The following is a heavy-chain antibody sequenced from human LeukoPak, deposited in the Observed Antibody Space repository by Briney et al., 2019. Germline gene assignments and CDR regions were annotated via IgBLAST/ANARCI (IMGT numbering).Heavy chain of an antibody. Sequence: SETLSLTCTVSGYSIRSGYYWTWIRQPPGKGLEWIGFISYSGNTNYNPSLKSRVTISLDTSKNQFSLKLISVTAADTAVYYCARGVGSGYTDYWGQGALVTVSS. J-gene: IGHJ4*02. D-gene: IGHD3-22*01. CDR3: ARGVGSGYTDY. V-gene: IGHV4-61*01. CDR1: GYSIRSGYY. CDR2: ISYSGNT.